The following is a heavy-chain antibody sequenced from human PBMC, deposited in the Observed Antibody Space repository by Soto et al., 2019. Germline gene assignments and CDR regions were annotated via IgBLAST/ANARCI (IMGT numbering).Heavy chain of an antibody. CDR2: ISHSGST. CDR3: ARGRMRLCYFDY. Sequence: PSETLSLTCSVSGGSITRGPSSWNWVRQPPGKGLEWIAYISHSGSTYYNPSLKGRVTVSVDTSKNQFSLKLSSVTAADTAVYYCARGRMRLCYFDYWGQGTLVTVSS. J-gene: IGHJ4*02. V-gene: IGHV4-30-2*01. CDR1: GGSITRGPSS. D-gene: IGHD2-2*01.